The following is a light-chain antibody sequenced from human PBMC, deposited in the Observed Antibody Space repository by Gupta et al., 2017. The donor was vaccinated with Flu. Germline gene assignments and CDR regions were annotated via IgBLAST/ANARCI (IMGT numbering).Light chain of an antibody. CDR1: QSVSSY. Sequence: SPATLSWSPGERATLSCRASQSVSSYLAWYQQKPGQAPRLLIYDASNRATGIPARFSGSGSGTDFTLTISSLEPEDFAVYYCQQRSNWPTFGQGTKLEIK. CDR2: DAS. J-gene: IGKJ2*01. V-gene: IGKV3-11*01. CDR3: QQRSNWPT.